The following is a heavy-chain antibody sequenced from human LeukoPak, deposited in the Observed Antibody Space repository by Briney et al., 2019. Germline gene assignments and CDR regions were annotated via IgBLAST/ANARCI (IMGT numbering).Heavy chain of an antibody. Sequence: PSETLSLTCTVSGGSISDYYWSWIRQPAGKGLEWIGRIYTSGSTIYSPSLKSRVTMSIDTSKNQFSLKLSSVTAADTAVYYCARGSYDFWSGYQAYFDYWGQGTLVTVSS. D-gene: IGHD3-3*01. CDR2: IYTSGST. CDR3: ARGSYDFWSGYQAYFDY. J-gene: IGHJ4*02. V-gene: IGHV4-4*07. CDR1: GGSISDYY.